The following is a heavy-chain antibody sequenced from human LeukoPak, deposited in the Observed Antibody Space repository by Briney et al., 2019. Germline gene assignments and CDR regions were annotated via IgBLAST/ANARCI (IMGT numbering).Heavy chain of an antibody. J-gene: IGHJ4*02. CDR2: ISGRGGNI. V-gene: IGHV3-23*01. Sequence: GGSLRLSCAASGFTFSSYDMSWVRQAPGKGLEWVSVISGRGGNIYYADSVKGRFTISRDNSKNTLFLQMNSLRAEDTAVYYCAKGESIVAATLDYWGQGTLVTVSS. CDR1: GFTFSSYD. CDR3: AKGESIVAATLDY. D-gene: IGHD6-13*01.